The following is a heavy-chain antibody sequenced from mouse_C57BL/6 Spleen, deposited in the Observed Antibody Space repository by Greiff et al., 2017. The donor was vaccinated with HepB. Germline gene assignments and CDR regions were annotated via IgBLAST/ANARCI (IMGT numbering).Heavy chain of an antibody. Sequence: QVQLKESGAELVMPGASVKLSCKASGYTFTSYWMHWVKQRPGQGLEWIGEIDPSDSYTNYNQKFKGKSTLTVDKSSSTAYMQLSSLTSEDSAVYYCARRYDYDAMDYWGQGTSVTVSS. D-gene: IGHD1-1*02. V-gene: IGHV1-69*01. CDR1: GYTFTSYW. CDR2: IDPSDSYT. CDR3: ARRYDYDAMDY. J-gene: IGHJ4*01.